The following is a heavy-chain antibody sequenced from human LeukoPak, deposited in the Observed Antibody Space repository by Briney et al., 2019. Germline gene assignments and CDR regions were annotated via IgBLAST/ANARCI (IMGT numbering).Heavy chain of an antibody. CDR1: GYTFTTYH. D-gene: IGHD4-17*01. V-gene: IGHV1-8*03. CDR3: ARTTSLTASVYDY. Sequence: ASVKVSCKTSGYTFTTYHINWVRQATGQGLEWLGWMNPYSGDRGYAQKFQGRLSITSDTSISTAYMELSSLRSDNTAVYFCARTTSLTASVYDYWGQGTLVTVSS. J-gene: IGHJ4*02. CDR2: MNPYSGDR.